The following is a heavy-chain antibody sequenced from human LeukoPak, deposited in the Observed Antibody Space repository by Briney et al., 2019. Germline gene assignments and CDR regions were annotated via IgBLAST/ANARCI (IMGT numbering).Heavy chain of an antibody. D-gene: IGHD3-22*01. Sequence: GGSLRLSCAVSGFTISSYAMSWIWQAQGTGLERVSSISGSGDNTYYADSVKGRFTISRDNSKNTLYVQVNSLGTEDTAAYYCAKGSYYDSSGSFYFDYWGQGTLVTVSS. V-gene: IGHV3-23*01. CDR2: ISGSGDNT. J-gene: IGHJ4*02. CDR1: GFTISSYA. CDR3: AKGSYYDSSGSFYFDY.